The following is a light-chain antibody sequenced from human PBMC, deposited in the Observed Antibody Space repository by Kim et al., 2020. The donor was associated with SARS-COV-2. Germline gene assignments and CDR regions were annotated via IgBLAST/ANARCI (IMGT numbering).Light chain of an antibody. Sequence: GQWVTIYCTGSNSDIGGYNYVSWYQQHPGKAPKLIIYDVTKRPSGVSDRFSGSKSGNTASLIISGLQADDEADYYCSSYTSSKTWVFGGGTQLTVL. J-gene: IGLJ3*02. CDR2: DVT. CDR3: SSYTSSKTWV. CDR1: NSDIGGYNY. V-gene: IGLV2-14*03.